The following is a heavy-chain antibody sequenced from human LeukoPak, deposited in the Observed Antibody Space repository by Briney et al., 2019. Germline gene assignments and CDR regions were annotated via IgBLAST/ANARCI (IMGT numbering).Heavy chain of an antibody. CDR2: IYYSGST. CDR3: ARGNSYGRTYYFDY. V-gene: IGHV4-59*01. CDR1: GGSISSYY. Sequence: SETLSPTCTVSGGSISSYYWSWIRQPPGKGLEWIGYIYYSGSTNYNPSLKSRVTISVDTSKNQFSLKLSSVTAADTAVYYCARGNSYGRTYYFDYWGQGTLVTVSS. D-gene: IGHD5-18*01. J-gene: IGHJ4*02.